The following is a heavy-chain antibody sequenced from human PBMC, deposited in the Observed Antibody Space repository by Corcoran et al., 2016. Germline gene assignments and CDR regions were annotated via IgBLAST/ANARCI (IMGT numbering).Heavy chain of an antibody. Sequence: QRQLQESGPGLVKPSETLSLTCTVSGGSISSSSYYWGWIRQPPGKGLEWIGSIYYSGSTYYNPSLKSRVTISVDTSKNQFSLKLSSVTAADTAVYYCARVPRKAPRLWFDPWGQGTLVTVSS. V-gene: IGHV4-39*07. CDR2: IYYSGST. J-gene: IGHJ5*02. CDR3: ARVPRKAPRLWFDP. CDR1: GGSISSSSYY.